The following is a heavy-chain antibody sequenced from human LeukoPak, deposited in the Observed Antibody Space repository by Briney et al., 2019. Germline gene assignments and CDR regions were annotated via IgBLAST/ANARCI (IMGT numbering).Heavy chain of an antibody. D-gene: IGHD4-17*01. CDR1: GFTFSSYW. Sequence: GGSLRLSCAASGFTFSSYWMSWVRQAPGKGLEWVANIKQDGSEKYYVDSVKGRFTISRDNAKNSLYLRMNSLRAEDTAVYYCGNYGDYHDAFDIWGQGTMVTVSS. CDR2: IKQDGSEK. J-gene: IGHJ3*02. V-gene: IGHV3-7*02. CDR3: GNYGDYHDAFDI.